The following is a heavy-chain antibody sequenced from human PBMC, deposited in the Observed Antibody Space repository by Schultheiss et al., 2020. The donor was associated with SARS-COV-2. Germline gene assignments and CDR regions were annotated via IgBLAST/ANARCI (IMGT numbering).Heavy chain of an antibody. CDR1: GYTFTSYA. J-gene: IGHJ4*02. D-gene: IGHD5-18*01. Sequence: ASVKVSCKASGYTFTSYAMHWVRQAPGQRLEWMGWINAGNGNTKYSQKFQGRVTMTRNTSISTAYMELSSLRSEDTAVYYCARGTLGYSYGFMTWGQGTLVTVSS. CDR3: ARGTLGYSYGFMT. CDR2: INAGNGNT. V-gene: IGHV1-3*01.